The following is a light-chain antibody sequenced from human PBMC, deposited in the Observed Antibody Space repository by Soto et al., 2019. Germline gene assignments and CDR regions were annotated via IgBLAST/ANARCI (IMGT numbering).Light chain of an antibody. CDR1: QSISNF. CDR3: QQRSNWPPWT. V-gene: IGKV3-11*01. J-gene: IGKJ1*01. CDR2: DAS. Sequence: EIVLRQSPGTLSLSPGERATLSCRASQSISNFLAWYQQKPGQAPRLLIYDASNRATGIPARFSGSGSGTDFTLTISSLEPEDFAVYYCQQRSNWPPWTFGQGTKVDI.